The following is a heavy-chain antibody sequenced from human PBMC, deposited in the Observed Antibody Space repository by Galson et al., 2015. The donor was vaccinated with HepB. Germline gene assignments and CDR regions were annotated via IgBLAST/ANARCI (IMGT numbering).Heavy chain of an antibody. CDR2: ISQIGDYT. D-gene: IGHD2-21*02. J-gene: IGHJ6*04. Sequence: SLRLTCAASGLSFSTYAMHWVRQAPGKGLEYVSSISQIGDYTYYGNSVRGRFTISRVNSENTLYLHMGSLTAEDTAVYYCTRWDCGSDRNRCYEGVWGKGTTATVSS. CDR1: GLSFSTYA. V-gene: IGHV3-64*01. CDR3: TRWDCGSDRNRCYEGV.